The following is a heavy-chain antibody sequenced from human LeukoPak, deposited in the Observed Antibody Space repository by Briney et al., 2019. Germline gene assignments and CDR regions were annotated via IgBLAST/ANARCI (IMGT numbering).Heavy chain of an antibody. J-gene: IGHJ2*01. V-gene: IGHV3-23*01. CDR3: AKGSYYYDSSGPGPFDL. CDR2: ITGSGGNS. CDR1: GFIFSNYA. Sequence: GGSLRLSCKASGFIFSNYAMSWVRQAPGKGLGWVSIITGSGGNSYYTDSVKGRFTLSRDNSKNTLFLQMNSLRAEDTAVYYCAKGSYYYDSSGPGPFDLWGRGTLVTVSS. D-gene: IGHD3-22*01.